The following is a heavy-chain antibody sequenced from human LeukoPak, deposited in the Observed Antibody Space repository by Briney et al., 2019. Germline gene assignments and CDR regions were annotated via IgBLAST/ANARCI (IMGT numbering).Heavy chain of an antibody. CDR2: ISSSSSYI. D-gene: IGHD6-19*01. V-gene: IGHV3-21*01. CDR3: ARPQDGQWLVLGGY. Sequence: GGSLRLSCAASGFTFSSYSMNWVRQAPGKGLEWVSSISSSSSYIYYADSVKGRFTISRDNAKTSLYLQMNSLRAEDTAVYYCARPQDGQWLVLGGYWGQGTLVTVSS. J-gene: IGHJ4*02. CDR1: GFTFSSYS.